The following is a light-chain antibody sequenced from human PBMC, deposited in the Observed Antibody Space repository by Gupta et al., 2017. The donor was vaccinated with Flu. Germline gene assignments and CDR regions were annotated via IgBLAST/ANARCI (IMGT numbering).Light chain of an antibody. J-gene: IGLJ2*01. CDR1: NIEIKT. CDR3: QVSDRSSDHHVV. V-gene: IGLV3-21*02. Sequence: SYVLTQPPPVTAAPGQTASITCGGDNIEIKTVHWYQQKPGQAPLLVIYDDADRPSGSPERFSASNSGDTATLTTSTVEAGEDADFYCQVSDRSSDHHVVFGGGTKLTVL. CDR2: DDA.